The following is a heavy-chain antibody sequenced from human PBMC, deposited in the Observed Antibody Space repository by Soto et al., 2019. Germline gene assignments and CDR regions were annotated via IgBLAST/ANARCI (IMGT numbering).Heavy chain of an antibody. D-gene: IGHD7-27*01. Sequence: QVQLQQWGAGLLKPSETLSLTCAVYGGSFSGYYWSWIRQPPGKGLEWIGEINHSGSTNYNPSLKGRVTIAVDTPRSQFSLRLSSVPAADTAVYYCARAWGHAADIWGQGTRVTVSS. CDR1: GGSFSGYY. CDR2: INHSGST. CDR3: ARAWGHAADI. V-gene: IGHV4-34*01. J-gene: IGHJ3*02.